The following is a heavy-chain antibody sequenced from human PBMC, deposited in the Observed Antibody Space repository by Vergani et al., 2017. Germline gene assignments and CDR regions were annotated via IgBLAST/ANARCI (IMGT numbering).Heavy chain of an antibody. Sequence: QLQLQESGPGLVKPSETLSLTCTVSGGPISSSSYYWGWIRQPPGKGLGWIGSIYYSGSTYYNPSLKSRVTISVDTSKNQFSLKLSSVTAADTAVYYCARVSDILTGFKGYYYMDVWGKGTTVTVSS. CDR3: ARVSDILTGFKGYYYMDV. CDR2: IYYSGST. CDR1: GGPISSSSYY. D-gene: IGHD3-9*01. V-gene: IGHV4-39*07. J-gene: IGHJ6*03.